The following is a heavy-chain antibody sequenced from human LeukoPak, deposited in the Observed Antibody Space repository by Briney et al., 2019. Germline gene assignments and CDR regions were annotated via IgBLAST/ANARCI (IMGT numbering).Heavy chain of an antibody. CDR3: AKVIREYCSGGSCYGWVAFDI. CDR2: IYSDGST. V-gene: IGHV3-53*01. D-gene: IGHD2-15*01. Sequence: GGSLRLSCAASGFTVSSNYMSWVRQAPGKGLEWVSVIYSDGSTYYADSVKDRFTLSRDNSKNTLYLQMNSLRAEDTAVYYCAKVIREYCSGGSCYGWVAFDIWGQGTMVTVSS. CDR1: GFTVSSNY. J-gene: IGHJ3*02.